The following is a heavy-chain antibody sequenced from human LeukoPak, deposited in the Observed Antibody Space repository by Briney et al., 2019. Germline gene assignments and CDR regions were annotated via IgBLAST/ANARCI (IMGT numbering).Heavy chain of an antibody. CDR2: IYYSGST. V-gene: IGHV4-39*01. CDR1: GGSISSSSYY. J-gene: IGHJ1*01. Sequence: SETLSLTCTVSGGSISSSSYYWGWIRQPPGKGLEWIGSIYYSGSTYYNPSPKGRVTISVDTSKNQFSLKLSSVTAADTAVYYCAGLYSGSYYQYFQHWGQGTLVAVSS. D-gene: IGHD1-26*01. CDR3: AGLYSGSYYQYFQH.